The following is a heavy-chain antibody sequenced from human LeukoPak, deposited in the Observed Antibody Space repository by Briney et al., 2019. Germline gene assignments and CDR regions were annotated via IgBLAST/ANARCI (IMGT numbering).Heavy chain of an antibody. CDR1: GFSFSDSA. D-gene: IGHD3-3*01. V-gene: IGHV3-23*01. Sequence: PGGSLRLSCAASGFSFSDSAVSWVRHSPGEGLKWVSSTSDTGGRTYYADSVKGRFTITRDNSRNTVNLQMNSLRVGDTARYYCAKGGQDFDFWRFDLWGQGILVIVSS. J-gene: IGHJ5*02. CDR3: AKGGQDFDFWRFDL. CDR2: TSDTGGRT.